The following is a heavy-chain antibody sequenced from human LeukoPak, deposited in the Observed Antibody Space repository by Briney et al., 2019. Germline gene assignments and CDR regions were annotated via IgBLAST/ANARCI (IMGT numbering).Heavy chain of an antibody. Sequence: PGGSLRLSCGASGFTFGTYWMHWVRQAPEKGLVWVSGINSDGGTTTYADSVKGRFTISRDNAKNTLYLQMNNLRAEDTAIYYCATDSYVSGSYYRLFYWGQGTLVTVSS. CDR3: ATDSYVSGSYYRLFY. J-gene: IGHJ4*02. V-gene: IGHV3-74*01. CDR1: GFTFGTYW. D-gene: IGHD3-10*01. CDR2: INSDGGTT.